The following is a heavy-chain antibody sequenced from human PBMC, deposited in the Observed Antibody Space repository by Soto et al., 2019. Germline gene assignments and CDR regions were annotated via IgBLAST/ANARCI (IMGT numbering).Heavy chain of an antibody. CDR2: NNPNSGGT. CDR3: ARSLPIAVAGYYYYYGMDV. J-gene: IGHJ6*02. V-gene: IGHV1-2*04. Sequence: GASMKVSCKASGYTFTGYYMHWVRQAPGQGLEGMGWNNPNSGGTNYAQKFQGWGTMTRDTSISTAYMELSRLRSDDTAVYYCARSLPIAVAGYYYYYGMDVWGQGTTVTVSS. D-gene: IGHD6-19*01. CDR1: GYTFTGYY.